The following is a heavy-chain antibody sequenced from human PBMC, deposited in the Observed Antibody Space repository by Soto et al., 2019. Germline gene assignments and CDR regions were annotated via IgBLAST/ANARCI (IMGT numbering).Heavy chain of an antibody. CDR2: IGSAGDT. D-gene: IGHD7-27*01. Sequence: PGGSLRLSCAPSGFTFSSSAVHWVRQPTGKGLEWVSVIGSAGDTYYPGSVKGRFTISRENAKNSLYLQMNSLRAEDTAVDYCARGYLGSFDYWGQGT. CDR3: ARGYLGSFDY. V-gene: IGHV3-13*01. CDR1: GFTFSSSA. J-gene: IGHJ4*02.